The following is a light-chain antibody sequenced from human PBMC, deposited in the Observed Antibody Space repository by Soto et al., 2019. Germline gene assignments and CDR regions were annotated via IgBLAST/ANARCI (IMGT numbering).Light chain of an antibody. CDR1: TSNNGSNT. V-gene: IGLV1-44*01. J-gene: IGLJ3*02. Sequence: QSVLTQPPSASGTPGQRVTISCSGSTSNNGSNTVNWYQQLPRTAPKLLIYSNNQRPSGVPDRFSGSKAGTSASLAISGPQAEDEADYYCAAWDDSLNGPVFGGGTKLTVL. CDR2: SNN. CDR3: AAWDDSLNGPV.